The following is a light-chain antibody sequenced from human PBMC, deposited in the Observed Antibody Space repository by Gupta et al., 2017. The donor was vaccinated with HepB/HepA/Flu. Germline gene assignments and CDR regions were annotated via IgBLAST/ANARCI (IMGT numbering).Light chain of an antibody. CDR1: NLGSKS. CDR2: DDS. CDR3: QVWDSSSDHLYV. J-gene: IGLJ1*01. V-gene: IGLV3-21*03. Sequence: SYVLTQPPSVSVAPGKTARITCGGNNLGSKSVHWYQQKPGQAPVLVVYDDSDRPAGIPERFSGSNSGNTATLTISRVEAGDEADYYGQVWDSSSDHLYVFGTGTKVTVL.